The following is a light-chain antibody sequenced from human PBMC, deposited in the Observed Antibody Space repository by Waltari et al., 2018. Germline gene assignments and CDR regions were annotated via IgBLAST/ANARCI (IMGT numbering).Light chain of an antibody. J-gene: IGLJ2*01. CDR2: EDS. Sequence: SYELTQPPSVSVSPGQTARITCSGDAFPRKFAYWFQQKSGQAPVLVIYEDSKRPTGIPERISGAASGTMATLTISGAQVGDETDYYCNSTDSKHDPKGVFGGGTKLTVL. V-gene: IGLV3-10*01. CDR1: AFPRKF. CDR3: NSTDSKHDPKGV.